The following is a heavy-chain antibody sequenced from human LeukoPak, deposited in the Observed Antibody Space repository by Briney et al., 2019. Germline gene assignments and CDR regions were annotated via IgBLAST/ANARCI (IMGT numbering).Heavy chain of an antibody. J-gene: IGHJ4*02. CDR3: ARDRRPLDY. Sequence: PGRSLRLSCVASGFTFRRYEMNWVRQAPGKGLEWLSYISSDGSAIYYADSVKGRFTISRDNAKNSLFLQMNGLRAEDTAVYYCARDRRPLDYWGQGTLVTVSS. V-gene: IGHV3-48*03. CDR1: GFTFRRYE. CDR2: ISSDGSAI.